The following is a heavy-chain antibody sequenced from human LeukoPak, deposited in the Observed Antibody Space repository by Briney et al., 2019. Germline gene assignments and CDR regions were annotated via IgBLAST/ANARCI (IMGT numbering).Heavy chain of an antibody. D-gene: IGHD3-9*01. J-gene: IGHJ4*02. CDR3: AKWGDYDVLTGYYDSDY. CDR2: ITGSGGTT. Sequence: GASLRLSCAASGFTFSNYAMSWVRQAPGKGLEWLSAITGSGGTTYYAHSVKGRFTGSRDNSKNTLYLQMNTLRAEDTAVYYCAKWGDYDVLTGYYDSDYWGQGTLVTVSS. V-gene: IGHV3-23*01. CDR1: GFTFSNYA.